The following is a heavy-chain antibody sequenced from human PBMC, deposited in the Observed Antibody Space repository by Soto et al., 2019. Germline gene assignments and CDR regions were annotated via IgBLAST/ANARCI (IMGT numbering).Heavy chain of an antibody. J-gene: IGHJ4*02. Sequence: PGGSLRLSCAASGFTFSSYTINWVRQAPGKGLEWVSAISGSGGTTYHADSVKGRFTISRDNSKSTLYLQMTSLRAEDTAVYYCAKSSSGYYHYYFDYWGQGTLVTVSS. D-gene: IGHD3-22*01. CDR2: ISGSGGTT. V-gene: IGHV3-23*01. CDR1: GFTFSSYT. CDR3: AKSSSGYYHYYFDY.